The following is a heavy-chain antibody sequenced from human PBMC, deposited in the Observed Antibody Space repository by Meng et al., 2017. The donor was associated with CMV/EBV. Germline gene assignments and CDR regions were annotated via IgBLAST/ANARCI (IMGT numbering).Heavy chain of an antibody. J-gene: IGHJ6*02. CDR2: MNPNSGNT. V-gene: IGHV1-8*03. CDR1: GYTFTSYD. Sequence: ASVKVSCKASGYTFTSYDINWLRQATGQGREWMGWMNPNSGNTGYAQKFQGRVTITRNTSISTAYMELSSLRSEDTAVYYCARGKRYYDFWSGYYNDYGMDVWGQGTTVTVSS. D-gene: IGHD3-3*01. CDR3: ARGKRYYDFWSGYYNDYGMDV.